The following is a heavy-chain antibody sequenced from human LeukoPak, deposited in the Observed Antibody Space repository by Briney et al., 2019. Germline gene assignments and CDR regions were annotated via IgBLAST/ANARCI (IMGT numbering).Heavy chain of an antibody. J-gene: IGHJ5*02. Sequence: ETLSLTFAVYGGSFSGYYWSWIRPPPGKGLEWIGEINHSGSANYNPSLKSRVTISVDTSKNQFSLKLSSVTAADTAVYYCARGDYDILTNWFDPWGQGTLVTVSS. CDR2: INHSGSA. V-gene: IGHV4-34*01. D-gene: IGHD3-9*01. CDR3: ARGDYDILTNWFDP. CDR1: GGSFSGYY.